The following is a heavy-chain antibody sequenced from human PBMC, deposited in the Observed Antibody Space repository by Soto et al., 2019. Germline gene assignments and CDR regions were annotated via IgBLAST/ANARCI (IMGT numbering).Heavy chain of an antibody. CDR1: GGSISSGGYY. Sequence: QVQLQESGPGLVKPSQTLSLTCTVSGGSISSGGYYWSWIRQHPGKGLEWIGYIYYSGSTYYNPSLKSRVTISVDTSKNQFSLKLSSVTAADTAVYYCARGGQGSGNYYYYGMDVWGQGTTVTVSS. V-gene: IGHV4-31*03. J-gene: IGHJ6*02. D-gene: IGHD3-10*01. CDR3: ARGGQGSGNYYYYGMDV. CDR2: IYYSGST.